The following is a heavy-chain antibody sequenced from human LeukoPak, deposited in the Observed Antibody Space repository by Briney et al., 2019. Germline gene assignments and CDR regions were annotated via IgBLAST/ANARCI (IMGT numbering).Heavy chain of an antibody. CDR3: AREGLVQDFLDY. J-gene: IGHJ4*02. V-gene: IGHV3-33*01. Sequence: GGSLRLSCAASGFTFSSYGMHWVRQAPGKGREWVAVIWYDGSNKYYADSVKGRFTISRDNAKNSLYLQMNSLRAEDTAVYYCAREGLVQDFLDYWGQGTLVTVSS. CDR1: GFTFSSYG. CDR2: IWYDGSNK.